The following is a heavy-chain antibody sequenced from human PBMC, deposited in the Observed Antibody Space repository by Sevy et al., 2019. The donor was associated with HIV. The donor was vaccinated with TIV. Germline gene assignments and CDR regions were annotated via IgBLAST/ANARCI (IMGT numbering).Heavy chain of an antibody. J-gene: IGHJ3*02. CDR1: AYSVSSAYS. CDR2: IYQSGNT. CDR3: ASFSRLLIISGDVFEI. Sequence: SETLSLTCAVSAYSVSSAYSWGWIRQPPGKGLEWIGNIYQSGNTYYNPSLKSRVTISVDTSNNQFSLRLTSVTAADTAVYYCASFSRLLIISGDVFEIRGQGTMVTVSS. V-gene: IGHV4-38-2*01. D-gene: IGHD3-9*01.